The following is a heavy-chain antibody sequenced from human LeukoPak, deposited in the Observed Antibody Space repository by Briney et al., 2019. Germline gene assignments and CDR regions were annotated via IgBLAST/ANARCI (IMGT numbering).Heavy chain of an antibody. D-gene: IGHD2-8*02. CDR2: IYIDENDANT. V-gene: IGHV3-53*01. J-gene: IGHJ4*02. Sequence: GGSLRLSCAASGFSVSSNYMSWVRQAPGKGLEWVSVIYIDENDANTYYAASVKGRFTISRDNSKNILYLQMNNLRAEDMAVYYCARAPPGSSGGYFDYWGQGTLVTVSS. CDR1: GFSVSSNY. CDR3: ARAPPGSSGGYFDY.